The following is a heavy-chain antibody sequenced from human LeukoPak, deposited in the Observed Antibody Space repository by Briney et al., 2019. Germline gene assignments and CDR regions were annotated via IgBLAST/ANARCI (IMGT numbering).Heavy chain of an antibody. J-gene: IGHJ5*02. D-gene: IGHD2-2*01. CDR2: IYYSGST. Sequence: SESLSLTCTVSGGSLSSGDYYWSWIRQPPGKGLEWCGYIYYSGSTYYNPSLKSRVTIPVDTSKNQFSLKLSSVTAADTAVYYCARKTPYCSSTSCYHWFDPWGQGTLVTVSS. V-gene: IGHV4-30-4*01. CDR1: GGSLSSGDYY. CDR3: ARKTPYCSSTSCYHWFDP.